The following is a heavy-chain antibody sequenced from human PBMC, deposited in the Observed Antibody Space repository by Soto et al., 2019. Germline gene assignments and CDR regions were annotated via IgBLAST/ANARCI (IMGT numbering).Heavy chain of an antibody. CDR3: TTGTIFGVYYYYGMDV. D-gene: IGHD3-3*01. Sequence: AGGSLRLSCAASGFTFSNAWMSWVRQAPGKGLEWVGRIKSKTDGGTTDYAAPVKGRFTISRDDSKNTLYLQMNSLKTEDTAVYYCTTGTIFGVYYYYGMDVWGQGTTVTVSS. CDR1: GFTFSNAW. J-gene: IGHJ6*02. V-gene: IGHV3-15*01. CDR2: IKSKTDGGTT.